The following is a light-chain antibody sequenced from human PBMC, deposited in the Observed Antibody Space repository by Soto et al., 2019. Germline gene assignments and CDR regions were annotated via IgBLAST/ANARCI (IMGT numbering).Light chain of an antibody. CDR3: AAWDDGLSAYV. CDR1: SSNIGINT. Sequence: QSVLTQPPSASGTPGQRVTISCSGSSSNIGINTVNWYQQLPGTAPKLLIYGTNQRPSGVPDRFSGSKSGTSGSLAISGLQSEDEADYYCAAWDDGLSAYVFGTGTKVTVL. CDR2: GTN. J-gene: IGLJ1*01. V-gene: IGLV1-44*01.